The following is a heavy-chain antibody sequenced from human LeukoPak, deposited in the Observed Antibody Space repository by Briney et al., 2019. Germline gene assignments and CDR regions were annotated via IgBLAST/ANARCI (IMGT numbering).Heavy chain of an antibody. CDR3: ARWLGTYYYDSSGYYHDAFDI. D-gene: IGHD3-22*01. J-gene: IGHJ3*02. CDR2: IYTSGST. CDR1: GGSISSYY. Sequence: SETLSLTCTVSGGSISSYYWSWIRQPAGKGLEWIGRIYTSGSTNYNPSLKSRVTMSVDTSKNQFSLKLSSVTAADTAVYYCARWLGTYYYDSSGYYHDAFDIWGQGTMVTVSS. V-gene: IGHV4-4*07.